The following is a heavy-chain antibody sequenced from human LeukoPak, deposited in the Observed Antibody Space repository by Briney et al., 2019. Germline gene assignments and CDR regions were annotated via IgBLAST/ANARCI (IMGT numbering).Heavy chain of an antibody. CDR1: GYSFTSYW. V-gene: IGHV5-51*01. J-gene: IGHJ4*02. CDR2: NHPGDSDN. CDR3: ARRKKGELLIDY. Sequence: GESPKISCKGSGYSFTSYWIGWVRQMPGKVLDRMGFNHPGDSDNRYSPSFQGQVTISADQPISTPYLQWSSLKASDTAMYYCARRKKGELLIDYWGPGTLVTVSS. D-gene: IGHD3-10*01.